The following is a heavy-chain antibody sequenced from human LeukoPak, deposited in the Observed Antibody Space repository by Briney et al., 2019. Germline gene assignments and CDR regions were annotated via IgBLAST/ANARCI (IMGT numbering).Heavy chain of an antibody. Sequence: ASVKVSCKASGYTFTSYGISWVRQAPGQGLEWMGWISAYNGNTNYAQKFQGRVTITADESTSTAYMELSSLRSEDTAVYYCARVTVGDGDDYYYYGMDVWGQGTTVTVSS. CDR1: GYTFTSYG. J-gene: IGHJ6*02. V-gene: IGHV1-18*01. D-gene: IGHD4-17*01. CDR2: ISAYNGNT. CDR3: ARVTVGDGDDYYYYGMDV.